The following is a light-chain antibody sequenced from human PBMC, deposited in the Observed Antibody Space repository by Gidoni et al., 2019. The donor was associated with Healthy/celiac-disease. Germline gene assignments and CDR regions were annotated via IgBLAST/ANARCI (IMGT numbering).Light chain of an antibody. Sequence: DIQMTQSPSSLSASVGDRVTITCRASQAISNYLDWFQQKPGKAPKPLIYDASSLQSGVPSKFSGSGSGTDFTFTISSLQPEDFATYYCQQYNSYPFTFGHGTKVDIK. J-gene: IGKJ3*01. CDR1: QAISNY. CDR2: DAS. V-gene: IGKV1-16*02. CDR3: QQYNSYPFT.